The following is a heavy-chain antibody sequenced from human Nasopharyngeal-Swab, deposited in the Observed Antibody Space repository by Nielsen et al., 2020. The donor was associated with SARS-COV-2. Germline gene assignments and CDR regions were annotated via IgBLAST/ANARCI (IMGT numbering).Heavy chain of an antibody. CDR3: ARSHIVVVTDAFDI. V-gene: IGHV3-21*01. J-gene: IGHJ3*02. D-gene: IGHD2-21*02. CDR1: GFTFSSYS. CDR2: ISSSSSYI. Sequence: GGSLRLSCAASGFTFSSYSMNWVRQAPGKGLEWVSSISSSSSYIYYADSVKGRFTISRDNAKNSLYLQMNSLRAEDTAVYYCARSHIVVVTDAFDIWGQGTMVTVSS.